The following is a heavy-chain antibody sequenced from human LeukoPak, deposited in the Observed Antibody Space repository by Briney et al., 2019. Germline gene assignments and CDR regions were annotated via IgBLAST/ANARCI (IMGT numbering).Heavy chain of an antibody. CDR2: IYYSGST. Sequence: PSETLSLTCTVSGGSISSSSYYWGWIRQPPGKGLEWIGSIYYSGSTYYNPSLKSRVTISVDTSKNQFSLKLSSVTAADTAVYYCARQGVSDVEGIDYWGRGTLVTVSS. V-gene: IGHV4-39*01. D-gene: IGHD3-16*01. CDR3: ARQGVSDVEGIDY. CDR1: GGSISSSSYY. J-gene: IGHJ4*02.